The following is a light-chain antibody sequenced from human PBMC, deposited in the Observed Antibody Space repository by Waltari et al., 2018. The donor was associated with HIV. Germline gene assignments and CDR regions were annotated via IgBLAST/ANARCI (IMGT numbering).Light chain of an antibody. CDR2: DVS. V-gene: IGLV2-23*02. CDR3: CSYAGSSWV. J-gene: IGLJ3*02. Sequence: QSALTQPASVSGSPGQSITISCTGPSRDVGSYNLFSWYQQPPGKDPKLMIYDVSKRPSGVSNRFSGSKSGNTASLTISGLQAEDEADYYCCSYAGSSWVFGGGTKLTVL. CDR1: SRDVGSYNL.